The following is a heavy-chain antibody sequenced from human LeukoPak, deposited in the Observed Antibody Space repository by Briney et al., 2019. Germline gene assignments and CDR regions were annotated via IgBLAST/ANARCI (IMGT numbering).Heavy chain of an antibody. D-gene: IGHD3-22*01. Sequence: ASVKVSCKASGYTFTSYGISWVRQAPGQGLEWMGWISAYNGNTNYAQKLQGRVTMTTDTSTSTAYMELRSLRSDDTAVYYCASQYYDSSGHYFDYWGQGTLVTVSS. CDR3: ASQYYDSSGHYFDY. J-gene: IGHJ4*02. CDR2: ISAYNGNT. V-gene: IGHV1-18*01. CDR1: GYTFTSYG.